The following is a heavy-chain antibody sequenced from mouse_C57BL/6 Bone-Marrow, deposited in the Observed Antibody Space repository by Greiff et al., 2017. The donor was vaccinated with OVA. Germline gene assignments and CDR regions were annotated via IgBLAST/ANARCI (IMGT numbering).Heavy chain of an antibody. CDR3: TRVLSAWFAY. J-gene: IGHJ3*01. CDR2: IDPENGDP. CDR1: GFNIKDDY. V-gene: IGHV14-4*01. D-gene: IGHD2-14*01. Sequence: EVQLQQSGAELVRPGASVKLSCTASGFNIKDDYMHWVKQRPEQGLEWIGWIDPENGDPEYASKFQGKATITADTSSNTAYLQLSSLTSEDTAVYYCTRVLSAWFAYWGQGTLVTVSA.